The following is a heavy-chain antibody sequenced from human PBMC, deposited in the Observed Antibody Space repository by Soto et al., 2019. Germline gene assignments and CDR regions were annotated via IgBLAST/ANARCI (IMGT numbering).Heavy chain of an antibody. CDR1: GGSFSGYY. D-gene: IGHD3-22*01. Sequence: SETLSLTCAVYGGSFSGYYWSWIRQPPGKGLEWIGEINHSGSTNYNPSLKSRVTISVDTSKDQFSLKLSSVTAADTAVYYCARSPYYYDSSGYYPDAFDIWGQGTMVTVSS. V-gene: IGHV4-34*01. J-gene: IGHJ3*02. CDR3: ARSPYYYDSSGYYPDAFDI. CDR2: INHSGST.